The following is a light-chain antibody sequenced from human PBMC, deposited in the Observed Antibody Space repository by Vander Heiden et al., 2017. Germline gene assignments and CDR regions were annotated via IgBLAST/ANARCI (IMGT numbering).Light chain of an antibody. Sequence: DIQMTQSPSSLSASVGDRVTITCRASQSISSYLNWYQQKPGKAPKLLIYAASSLQSGGPSRFSGSGSGTDFTLTISSLQPEDFATYYFQQSYSTPFTFGPGTKVDIK. V-gene: IGKV1-39*01. CDR1: QSISSY. CDR3: QQSYSTPFT. J-gene: IGKJ3*01. CDR2: AAS.